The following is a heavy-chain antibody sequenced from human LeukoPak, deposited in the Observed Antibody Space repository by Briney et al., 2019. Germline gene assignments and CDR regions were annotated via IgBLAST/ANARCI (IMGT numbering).Heavy chain of an antibody. J-gene: IGHJ4*02. V-gene: IGHV1-3*01. CDR3: AGSSRGSVGNFDC. CDR2: INAGNGNT. CDR1: GYTFTSYV. Sequence: ASVKVSCKASGYTFTSYVTHWVRQAPGQRLEWMGWINAGNGNTKYSQKFQGRVTFTRDTSASTAYMELSSLRSEDTAVYYCAGSSRGSVGNFDCWGQGTLVTVSS. D-gene: IGHD2-15*01.